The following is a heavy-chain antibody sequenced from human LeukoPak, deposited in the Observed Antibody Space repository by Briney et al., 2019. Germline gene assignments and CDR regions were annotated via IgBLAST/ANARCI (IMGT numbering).Heavy chain of an antibody. CDR3: VRVKGTYFDF. V-gene: IGHV3-48*03. D-gene: IGHD1-1*01. Sequence: GGSLRLSCAASGFTFSSYEMNWVRQAPGKGLEWVSYISASGSNIYYLDSVKGRFTVSRDNAMNSLFLQMDRPRAEDTAVYYCVRVKGTYFDFWGQGTLVTVSS. CDR1: GFTFSSYE. J-gene: IGHJ4*02. CDR2: ISASGSNI.